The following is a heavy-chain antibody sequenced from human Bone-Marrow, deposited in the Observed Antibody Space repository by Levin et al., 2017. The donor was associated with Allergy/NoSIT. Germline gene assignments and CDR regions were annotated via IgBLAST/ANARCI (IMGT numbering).Heavy chain of an antibody. Sequence: SCSVSGGSMSRYYWSWIRQSPERGLEWIGYIYSAGDASYNPSLEGRVTISVDTPRNQFSLRLRSVTAADTALYYCARARDNFGYLPLDHWGQGTLVIVSS. CDR3: ARARDNFGYLPLDH. D-gene: IGHD5-18*01. CDR2: IYSAGDA. V-gene: IGHV4-59*12. CDR1: GGSMSRYY. J-gene: IGHJ4*02.